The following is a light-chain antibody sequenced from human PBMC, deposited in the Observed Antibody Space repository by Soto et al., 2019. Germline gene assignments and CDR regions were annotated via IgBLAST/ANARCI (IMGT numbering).Light chain of an antibody. CDR1: SSDVGSYNL. V-gene: IGLV2-23*01. CDR3: CSYDGSSVYV. Sequence: QSVLTQPASVSGSPGQSITISCTGTSSDVGSYNLVSWYQQHPGKAPKLMIYEGSKRPSGVSNRFSGSKSGNTASLTISGLQAEEEADYYCCSYDGSSVYVFGTGTKVTV. CDR2: EGS. J-gene: IGLJ1*01.